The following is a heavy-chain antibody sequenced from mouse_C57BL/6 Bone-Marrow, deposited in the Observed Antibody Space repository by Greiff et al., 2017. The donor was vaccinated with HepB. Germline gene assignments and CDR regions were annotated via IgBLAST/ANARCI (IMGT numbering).Heavy chain of an antibody. D-gene: IGHD6-1*01. CDR3: TRTPQLHGCFEV. CDR1: GYTFTSYW. V-gene: IGHV1-5*01. J-gene: IGHJ1*03. Sequence: EVQLQESGTVLARPGASVKMSCKTSGYTFTSYWMHWVKQRPGQGLEWIGAIYPGNSDTSYNQKFKGKAKLTAVTSASTTYLELSSLTDEDSAVYYCTRTPQLHGCFEVWGTGTTVTVSA. CDR2: IYPGNSDT.